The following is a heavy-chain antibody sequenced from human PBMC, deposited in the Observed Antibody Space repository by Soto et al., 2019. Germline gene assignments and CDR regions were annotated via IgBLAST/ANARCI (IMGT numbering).Heavy chain of an antibody. D-gene: IGHD4-17*01. CDR3: ARGFPPYGDYGGGAFDI. CDR1: GYTFTSYG. V-gene: IGHV1-18*01. CDR2: ISAYNGNT. Sequence: GASVKVSCKASGYTFTSYGISWVRQAPGQGLEWMGWISAYNGNTNYAQKLQGRVTMTRNTSISTAYMELRSLRSEDTAVYFCARGFPPYGDYGGGAFDIWGQGTMVTVSS. J-gene: IGHJ3*02.